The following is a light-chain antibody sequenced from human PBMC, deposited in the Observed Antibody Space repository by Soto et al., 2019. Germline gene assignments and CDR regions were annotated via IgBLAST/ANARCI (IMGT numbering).Light chain of an antibody. CDR2: GAS. CDR1: QRVSSN. CDR3: QQHNNWPRT. J-gene: IGKJ1*01. V-gene: IGKV3-15*01. Sequence: EIVMTQSPATLSVSPGERATLSCRASQRVSSNLAWYQQKPGQAPRLLIYGASTRATGFPARFSGSGSGTEFTLTISSLQSEDFAVYSCQQHNNWPRTFGKGVKVDIK.